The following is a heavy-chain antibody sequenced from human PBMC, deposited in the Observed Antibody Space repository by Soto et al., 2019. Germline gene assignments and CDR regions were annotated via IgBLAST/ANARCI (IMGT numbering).Heavy chain of an antibody. D-gene: IGHD3-22*01. Sequence: PSETLSLTCTVSGGSVSSGSYYWSWIRQPPGKGLEWIGYIYYSGSTNYNPSLKSRVTISVDTSKNQFSLKLSSVTAADTAVYYCAGSAVVVITTEYYYYYGMDVWRQGTTVTVSS. CDR3: AGSAVVVITTEYYYYYGMDV. CDR1: GGSVSSGSYY. CDR2: IYYSGST. V-gene: IGHV4-61*01. J-gene: IGHJ6*02.